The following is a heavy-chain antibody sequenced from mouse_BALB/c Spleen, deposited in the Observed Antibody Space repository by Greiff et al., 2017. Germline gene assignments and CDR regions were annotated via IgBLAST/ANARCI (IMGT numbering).Heavy chain of an antibody. Sequence: EGKLVESGGGLVKPGGSLKLSCAASGFTFSSYAMSWVRQTPEKRLEWVASISSGGSTYYPDSVKGRFTISRDNARNILYLQMSSLRSEDTAMYYCARDYDYDAWFAYWGQGTLVTVSA. CDR2: ISSGGST. V-gene: IGHV5-6-5*01. J-gene: IGHJ3*01. D-gene: IGHD2-4*01. CDR3: ARDYDYDAWFAY. CDR1: GFTFSSYA.